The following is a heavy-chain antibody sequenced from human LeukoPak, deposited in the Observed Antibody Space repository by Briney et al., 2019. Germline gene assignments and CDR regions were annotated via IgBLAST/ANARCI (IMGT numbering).Heavy chain of an antibody. Sequence: QSGGSLRLSCAASGFTFSSYSMNWVRQAPGKGLEWVANIKEDGGEANYVGSVKGRFTVSRDNAKQSLYLQMNSLRVEDTAIYYCATRKCSISACRASSYRCMDDWGKGTTVTVSS. CDR2: IKEDGGEA. CDR3: ATRKCSISACRASSYRCMDD. CDR1: GFTFSSYS. J-gene: IGHJ6*03. V-gene: IGHV3-7*01. D-gene: IGHD2-2*01.